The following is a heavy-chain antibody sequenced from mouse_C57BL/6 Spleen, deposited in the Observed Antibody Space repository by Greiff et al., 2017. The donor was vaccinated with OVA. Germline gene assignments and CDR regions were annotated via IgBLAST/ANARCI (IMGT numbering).Heavy chain of an antibody. CDR2: IDPENGDT. J-gene: IGHJ2*01. CDR1: GFNIKDDY. D-gene: IGHD3-2*02. V-gene: IGHV14-4*01. CDR3: TTGSSGY. Sequence: VQLQQSGAELVRPGASVKLSCTASGFNIKDDYMHWVKQRAEQGLEWIGWIDPENGDTEYASKFQGKATITADTSSNTAYLQLSSLTSEDTAVYYCTTGSSGYWGQGTTLTVSS.